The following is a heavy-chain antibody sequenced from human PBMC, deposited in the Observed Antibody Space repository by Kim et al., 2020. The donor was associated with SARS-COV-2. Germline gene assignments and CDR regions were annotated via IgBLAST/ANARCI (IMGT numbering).Heavy chain of an antibody. Sequence: ASVKVSCKASGYTFTSYAMHWVRQAPGQRLEWMGWINAGNGNTKYSQKFQGRVTITRDTSASTAYMELSSLRSEDTAVYYCARKYVWGSHMDVWGQGTTVTVSS. D-gene: IGHD3-16*01. CDR2: INAGNGNT. J-gene: IGHJ6*02. CDR3: ARKYVWGSHMDV. CDR1: GYTFTSYA. V-gene: IGHV1-3*01.